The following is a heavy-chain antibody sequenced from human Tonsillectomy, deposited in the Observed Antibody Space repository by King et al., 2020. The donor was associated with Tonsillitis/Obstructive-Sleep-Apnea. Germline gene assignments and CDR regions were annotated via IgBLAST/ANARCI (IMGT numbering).Heavy chain of an antibody. Sequence: VQLVESGGGVVQPGRSLRLSCAASGFTFSNYAIHWVRQAPGKGLEWVAVISYDGSNKYYSDSVKGRFTISRDNSKNTLDLQMNSLRAEDTAVYYCARGGIYDSSGYADAFDIWGQGTMVTVSS. CDR3: ARGGIYDSSGYADAFDI. J-gene: IGHJ3*02. CDR2: ISYDGSNK. V-gene: IGHV3-30*04. D-gene: IGHD3-22*01. CDR1: GFTFSNYA.